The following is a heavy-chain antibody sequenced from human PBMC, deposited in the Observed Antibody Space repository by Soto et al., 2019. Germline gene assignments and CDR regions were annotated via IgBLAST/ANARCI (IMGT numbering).Heavy chain of an antibody. J-gene: IGHJ4*02. CDR3: AKGMAAAGTGY. CDR2: ISGSGGST. CDR1: GFTFSSYA. Sequence: GGSLRLSCAASGFTFSSYAMSWVRQAPGKGLEWVSAISGSGGSTYYADSVKGRFTISRDNSKNTLYLQMNSLRAEGTAVYYCAKGMAAAGTGYWGQGTLVTVSS. D-gene: IGHD6-13*01. V-gene: IGHV3-23*01.